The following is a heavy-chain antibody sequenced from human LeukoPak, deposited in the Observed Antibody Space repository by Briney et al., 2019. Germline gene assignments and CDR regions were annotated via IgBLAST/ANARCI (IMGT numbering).Heavy chain of an antibody. D-gene: IGHD2-2*01. J-gene: IGHJ6*03. CDR3: ARDGQACSITSCYLLRPFDYMDV. V-gene: IGHV1-2*02. CDR1: GYTFTGYY. Sequence: ASVKVSCKASGYTFTGYYTHWVRQAPGQGLEWMGWINPNSGGTNYAQKFQGRVTMTRDTSISTAYMELSRLRSDDTAVYYCARDGQACSITSCYLLRPFDYMDVWGRGTTVTVSS. CDR2: INPNSGGT.